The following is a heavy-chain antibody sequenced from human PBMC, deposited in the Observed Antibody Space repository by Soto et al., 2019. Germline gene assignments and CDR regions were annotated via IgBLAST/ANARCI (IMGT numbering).Heavy chain of an antibody. Sequence: SETLSLTCTVSGGSISGYYWSWIRQPPGKGLEWIGYIYYGGSTNYNPSLKSRVTIPVDTSKSQFSLNLSSLTAADTAVYYCARKYCSSTRCYQYFDYWGQGTLVTVSS. CDR3: ARKYCSSTRCYQYFDY. J-gene: IGHJ4*02. V-gene: IGHV4-59*08. D-gene: IGHD2-2*01. CDR2: IYYGGST. CDR1: GGSISGYY.